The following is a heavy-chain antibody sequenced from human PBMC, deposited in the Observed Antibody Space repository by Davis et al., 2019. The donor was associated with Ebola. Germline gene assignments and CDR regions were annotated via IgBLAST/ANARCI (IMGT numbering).Heavy chain of an antibody. Sequence: GESLKISCAASGFTFSSYWMSWVRQAPGKGLEWVANIKQDGSEKYYVDSVKGRFTISRDNAKNSLYLQMNSLRAEDTAVYYCARDQTFGLRTPYWGRGTLVTVSS. V-gene: IGHV3-7*01. CDR1: GFTFSSYW. J-gene: IGHJ4*02. D-gene: IGHD3-10*01. CDR3: ARDQTFGLRTPY. CDR2: IKQDGSEK.